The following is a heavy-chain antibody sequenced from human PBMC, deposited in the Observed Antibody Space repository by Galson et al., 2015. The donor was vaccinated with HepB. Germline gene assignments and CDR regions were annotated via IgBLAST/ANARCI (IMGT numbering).Heavy chain of an antibody. Sequence: QSGAEVKKPGESLRISCKSSGFSFTNYWITWVRQMPGKGLEWMGRIDPSDSYTIYSPSFQGHVTISADKSISTAYLQWSSLKASDTAMYYCARQGGGYGSGSYYWFDPWGQGTLVTVSS. D-gene: IGHD3-10*01. CDR1: GFSFTNYW. V-gene: IGHV5-10-1*01. CDR3: ARQGGGYGSGSYYWFDP. J-gene: IGHJ5*02. CDR2: IDPSDSYT.